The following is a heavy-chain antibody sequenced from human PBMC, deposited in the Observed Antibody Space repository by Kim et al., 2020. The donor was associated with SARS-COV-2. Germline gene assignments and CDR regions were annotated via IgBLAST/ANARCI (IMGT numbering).Heavy chain of an antibody. V-gene: IGHV2-5*01. D-gene: IGHD6-19*01. J-gene: IGHJ4*02. Sequence: PSLKSRLTITKDTSKNQVVLTMTNMDPVDTATYYCAHSLSYRPRWLDFDYWGQGTLVTVSS. CDR3: AHSLSYRPRWLDFDY.